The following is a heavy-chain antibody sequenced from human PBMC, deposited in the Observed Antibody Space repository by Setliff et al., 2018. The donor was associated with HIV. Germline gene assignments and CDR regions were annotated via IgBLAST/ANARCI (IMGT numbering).Heavy chain of an antibody. CDR3: AKDPRGYNYGFPDFDY. V-gene: IGHV3-33*06. J-gene: IGHJ4*02. CDR2: IWYDGSNK. Sequence: GGSLRLSCAASGFTLSNYGMHWVRQAPGKGLEWVAVIWYDGSNKYYADSVKGRFAISRDNSKNTLYLQMNSLRAEDTAVYYCAKDPRGYNYGFPDFDYWGQGTLVTVSS. D-gene: IGHD5-18*01. CDR1: GFTLSNYG.